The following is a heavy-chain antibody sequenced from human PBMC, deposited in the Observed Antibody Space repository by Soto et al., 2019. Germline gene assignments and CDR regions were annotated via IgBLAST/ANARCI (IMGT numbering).Heavy chain of an antibody. CDR3: AKDVTISARRTYFDY. J-gene: IGHJ4*02. D-gene: IGHD6-6*01. Sequence: GGSLRLSCAASGFTFSNYAMSWVRQAPGKGLEWVSAISDSGGRTYYADSVKGRFTISRDNSKNTLYLQMNSLIAEDTAVYYCAKDVTISARRTYFDYWGQGTLVTVSS. V-gene: IGHV3-23*01. CDR2: ISDSGGRT. CDR1: GFTFSNYA.